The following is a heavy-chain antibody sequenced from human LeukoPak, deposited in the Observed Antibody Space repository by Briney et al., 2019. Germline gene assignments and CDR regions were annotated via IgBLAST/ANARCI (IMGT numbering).Heavy chain of an antibody. V-gene: IGHV4-39*01. CDR3: ARYCSGGSCHWFDP. J-gene: IGHJ5*02. D-gene: IGHD2-15*01. CDR2: ISYSGSI. CDR1: GGSISSSNW. Sequence: SGTLSLTCAVSGGSISSSNWWGWVRQPPGKGLEWMGSISYSGSISYNPSLTSRATISVDTSKNQFSLRLSSVTAADTAVYYCARYCSGGSCHWFDPWGQGTLVTVSS.